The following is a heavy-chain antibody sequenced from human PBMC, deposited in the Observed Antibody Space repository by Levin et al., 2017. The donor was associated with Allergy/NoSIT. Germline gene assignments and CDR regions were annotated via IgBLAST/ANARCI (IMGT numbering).Heavy chain of an antibody. D-gene: IGHD2-21*01. CDR3: AREVLVGGYFDY. J-gene: IGHJ4*02. CDR2: ISSSSSYI. Sequence: GGSLRLSCAASGFTFSSYSMNWVRQAPGKGLEWVSSISSSSSYIYYADSVKGRFTISRDNAKNSLYLQMNSLRAEDTAVYYCAREVLVGGYFDYWGQGTLVTVSS. CDR1: GFTFSSYS. V-gene: IGHV3-21*01.